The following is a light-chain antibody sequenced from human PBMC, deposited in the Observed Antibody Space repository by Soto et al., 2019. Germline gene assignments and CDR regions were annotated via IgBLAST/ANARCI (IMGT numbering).Light chain of an antibody. J-gene: IGKJ2*01. CDR1: QSVRRN. CDR2: GAS. CDR3: QQYNNWPPYT. Sequence: EIVMPQSPATLSVSPGARATLSCKASQSVRRNLAWYQQKPGQAPRLLIYGASTRATGIPARFSGSGSGTEFTITISRLQSEDFAVYYCQQYNNWPPYTFGQGTKLEIK. V-gene: IGKV3-15*01.